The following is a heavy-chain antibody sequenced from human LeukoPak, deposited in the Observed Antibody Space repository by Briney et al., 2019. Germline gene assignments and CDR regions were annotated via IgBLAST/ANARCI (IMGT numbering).Heavy chain of an antibody. J-gene: IGHJ6*03. CDR2: IDHTGST. CDR3: ARGRVSSSSWSSTYYYYFYMDV. Sequence: SETLSLTCIVSGDSISMHYWSWIRQPPGKGLEWIGYIDHTGSTNYNPSLNSRVTISRDTSKNHFSLELSSVTAADTAVYFCARGRVSSSSWSSTYYYYFYMDVWGKGTTVTVSS. V-gene: IGHV4-59*11. CDR1: GDSISMHY. D-gene: IGHD6-13*01.